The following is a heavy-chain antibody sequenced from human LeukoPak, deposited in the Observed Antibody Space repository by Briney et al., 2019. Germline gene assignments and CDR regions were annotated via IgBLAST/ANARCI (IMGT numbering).Heavy chain of an antibody. CDR1: GFTFSSCA. CDR3: ARDPSGRYYSNLDY. V-gene: IGHV3-30*04. J-gene: IGHJ4*02. D-gene: IGHD1-26*01. Sequence: GGSLRLSCAASGFTFSSCALHWVRQAPGKGLEWLAVISYDGSNKYYADSVKGRFTISRDNSKNTVYLQMNSRTAEDTAVYYCARDPSGRYYSNLDYWGQGTLVTVSS. CDR2: ISYDGSNK.